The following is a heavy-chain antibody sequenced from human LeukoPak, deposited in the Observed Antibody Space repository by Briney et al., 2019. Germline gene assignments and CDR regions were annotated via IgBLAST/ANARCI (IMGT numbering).Heavy chain of an antibody. D-gene: IGHD4-17*01. CDR1: GFTFSSYG. J-gene: IGHJ6*03. Sequence: GGSLRLSCAASGFTFSSYGMHWVRQAPGKGLEWVAVISYDGSNKYYADSVKGRFTISRDNSKNTLYLQMNSLRAEDTAVYYCASQGQPTHYYMDVWGKGTTVTVSS. V-gene: IGHV3-30*03. CDR2: ISYDGSNK. CDR3: ASQGQPTHYYMDV.